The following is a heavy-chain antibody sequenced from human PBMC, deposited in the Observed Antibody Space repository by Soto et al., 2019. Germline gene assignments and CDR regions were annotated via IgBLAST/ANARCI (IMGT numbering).Heavy chain of an antibody. CDR1: GGSVSSGDYY. CDR3: DRVEVQVAAMDV. Sequence: QVQLQESGPGLVRPLQTLSLTCTVSGGSVSSGDYYWSWIRQPPGKGLEWFGYIYYSGSTYYNPSLKSRLIMSIDTSKNQFSLKLTSVTAADTAMYYCDRVEVQVAAMDVWGQGTTVTVSS. CDR2: IYYSGST. J-gene: IGHJ6*02. V-gene: IGHV4-30-4*01. D-gene: IGHD2-15*01.